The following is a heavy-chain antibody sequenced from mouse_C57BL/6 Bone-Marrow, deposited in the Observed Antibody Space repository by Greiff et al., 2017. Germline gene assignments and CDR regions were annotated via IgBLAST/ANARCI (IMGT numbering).Heavy chain of an antibody. CDR2: IDPAGSYT. Sequence: QVQLQQSGAELVMPGASVKLSCKASGYTFTSYWMHWVKQRPGQGLEWIGEIDPAGSYTNYNQKFKGKSTLTEDKSSSTAYMPLSSLTSEDSAVYYGARASHISTVEATDWYFDDWGTGTTVTVSS. CDR1: GYTFTSYW. J-gene: IGHJ1*03. D-gene: IGHD1-1*01. CDR3: ARASHISTVEATDWYFDD. V-gene: IGHV1-69*01.